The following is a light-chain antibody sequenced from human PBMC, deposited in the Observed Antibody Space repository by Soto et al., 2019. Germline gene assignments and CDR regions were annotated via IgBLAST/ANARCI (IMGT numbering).Light chain of an antibody. CDR1: SSDVGNYNL. CDR3: CSYARSSTLV. Sequence: QSALTQPASVSGSSGQSITISCTGTSSDVGNYNLVSWYQQHPGKAPKLMIYEGSKRPSGVSNRFSGSKSGNTASLTISGLQAEDEADYYCCSYARSSTLVFGGGTKLTVL. J-gene: IGLJ2*01. CDR2: EGS. V-gene: IGLV2-23*01.